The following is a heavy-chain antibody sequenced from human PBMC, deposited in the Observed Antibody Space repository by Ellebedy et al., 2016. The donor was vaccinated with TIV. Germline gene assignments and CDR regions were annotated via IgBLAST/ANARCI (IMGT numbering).Heavy chain of an antibody. CDR2: INNDESRV. J-gene: IGHJ4*02. CDR3: ARDLGADEDY. Sequence: GESLKISCATSGFTFTNYWMHWVRQAPGKGLVWVSRINNDESRVNYADSVKGRFTISRDNAKNTLYLQMSSLRAEDTAVYYCARDLGADEDYWGQGTLVTVSS. V-gene: IGHV3-74*01. D-gene: IGHD4/OR15-4a*01. CDR1: GFTFTNYW.